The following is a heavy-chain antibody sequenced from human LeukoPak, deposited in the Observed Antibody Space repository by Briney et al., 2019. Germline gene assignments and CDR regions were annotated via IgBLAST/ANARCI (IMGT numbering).Heavy chain of an antibody. V-gene: IGHV3-9*01. D-gene: IGHD3-22*01. J-gene: IGHJ4*02. Sequence: GGSLRLSCAASGFTFDDYAMHWVRQAPGKGLEWVSGISWNSGSIGYADSVKGRFTISRDNAKNSLYLQMNSLRAEDTALYYCAKEVTVGNFDYWGQGTLVTVSS. CDR1: GFTFDDYA. CDR2: ISWNSGSI. CDR3: AKEVTVGNFDY.